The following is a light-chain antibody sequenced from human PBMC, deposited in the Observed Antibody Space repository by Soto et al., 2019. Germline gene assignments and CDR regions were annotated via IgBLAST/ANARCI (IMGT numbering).Light chain of an antibody. Sequence: DIQMTQSPSSLSASVGDRVTIACRASQTLDTYLNWYQQKPGKAPNLLIYAASSLQSGVPSSFSCSGSGTVFTLTISRLQPEDFGIYYCQQRYSTLLTLGGGTKADI. CDR2: AAS. CDR1: QTLDTY. CDR3: QQRYSTLLT. J-gene: IGKJ4*01. V-gene: IGKV1-39*01.